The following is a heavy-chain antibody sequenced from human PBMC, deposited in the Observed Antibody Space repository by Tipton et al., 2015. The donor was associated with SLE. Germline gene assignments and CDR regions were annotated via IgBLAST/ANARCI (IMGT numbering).Heavy chain of an antibody. CDR2: IHYSGTT. Sequence: LRLSCTVSGFSISSSSYTWGWIRQPPGKGLEWIGTIHYSGTTYYNPSLRSRVTISVDTSKNQFSLKLSSVTAADTAVYYCARLPTGFPNWFDPWGQGILVTVSS. CDR3: ARLPTGFPNWFDP. CDR1: GFSISSSSYT. D-gene: IGHD4-17*01. V-gene: IGHV4-39*01. J-gene: IGHJ5*02.